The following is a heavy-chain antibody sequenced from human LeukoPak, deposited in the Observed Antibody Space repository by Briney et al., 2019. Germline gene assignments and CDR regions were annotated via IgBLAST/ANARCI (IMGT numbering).Heavy chain of an antibody. D-gene: IGHD3-10*01. Sequence: PGGSLRLSCAASGFTFSTYSMNCVRQAPGKGLEWVSFIDTSGSYIYYGDSMKGRFTISRDNAKNSLYLQMSGLRAEDTAVYYCARGRSITLLRGVAMSDGFDIWGQGAMVTVSS. V-gene: IGHV3-21*01. CDR2: IDTSGSYI. J-gene: IGHJ3*02. CDR1: GFTFSTYS. CDR3: ARGRSITLLRGVAMSDGFDI.